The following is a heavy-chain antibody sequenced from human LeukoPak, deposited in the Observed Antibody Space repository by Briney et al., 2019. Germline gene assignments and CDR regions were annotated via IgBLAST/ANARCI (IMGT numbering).Heavy chain of an antibody. CDR1: GFTVSSNY. CDR2: IYSGGST. J-gene: IGHJ4*02. CDR3: ARAPLYNWNERAYGY. D-gene: IGHD1-20*01. V-gene: IGHV3-53*01. Sequence: GGSLRLSCAASGFTVSSNYMSWVRQAPGKGLEWVSVIYSGGSTYYADSVKGRFTISRDNSKNTLYLQMNSLRAEDTAVYYCARAPLYNWNERAYGYWGQGTLVTVSS.